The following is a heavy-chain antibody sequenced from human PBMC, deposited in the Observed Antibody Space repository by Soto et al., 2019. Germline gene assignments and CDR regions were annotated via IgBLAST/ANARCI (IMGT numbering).Heavy chain of an antibody. Sequence: QVQLVESEGGVVQPGRSLRLSCAASGFTFSGYAMHWVRQAPGKGLEWVAVISYDGGNKYYADSVKGRFTISRDNSKNTLYVQMNSLRAEDTAVYYCARGGGGYRHYGMDVWGQGTTVTVSS. CDR2: ISYDGGNK. CDR1: GFTFSGYA. J-gene: IGHJ6*02. D-gene: IGHD2-15*01. CDR3: ARGGGGYRHYGMDV. V-gene: IGHV3-30-3*01.